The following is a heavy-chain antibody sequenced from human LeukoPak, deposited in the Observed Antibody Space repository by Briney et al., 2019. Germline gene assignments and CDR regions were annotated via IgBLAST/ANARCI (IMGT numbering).Heavy chain of an antibody. Sequence: RAGGSLRLSCAASGFMFNTYWMSWVRQAPGKGLEWVANIKQDGSEKYYVDSVKGRFTISRDNAKNSLFLQINSLRAEDTAVYYCARRGLSSISCYSCRYYYGMDVWGQGTTATVSS. J-gene: IGHJ6*02. D-gene: IGHD2-2*02. CDR1: GFMFNTYW. CDR3: ARRGLSSISCYSCRYYYGMDV. V-gene: IGHV3-7*01. CDR2: IKQDGSEK.